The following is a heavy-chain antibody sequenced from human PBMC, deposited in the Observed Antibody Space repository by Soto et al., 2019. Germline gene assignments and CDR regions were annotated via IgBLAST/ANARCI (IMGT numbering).Heavy chain of an antibody. D-gene: IGHD5-18*01. V-gene: IGHV3-30*03. Sequence: GGSLRLSCAASGFTLRGFGMHWLRQAPGKGLEWVAVVSYDGSEKYYSDSVKGRFTISRDDSKNTLYLQMNSLKTEDTAVYYCTTDRPAMVTVDYWGQGTLVTVS. CDR2: VSYDGSEK. J-gene: IGHJ4*02. CDR3: TTDRPAMVTVDY. CDR1: GFTLRGFG.